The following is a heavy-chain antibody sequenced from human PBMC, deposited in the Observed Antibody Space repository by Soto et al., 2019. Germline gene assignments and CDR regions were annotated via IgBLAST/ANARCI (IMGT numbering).Heavy chain of an antibody. Sequence: QITLKESGPTLVKPTQPLTLTCTFSGFSLSSSGVTVGWIRQPPGRALEWLALIYWDDDKRYSPSLRSRLTITKDTSKNQVVLTMTHVDPVDTATYYCAHRRIDAYSGFNFGYWGQGTLVTVSS. J-gene: IGHJ4*02. CDR3: AHRRIDAYSGFNFGY. CDR1: GFSLSSSGVT. V-gene: IGHV2-5*02. D-gene: IGHD1-26*01. CDR2: IYWDDDK.